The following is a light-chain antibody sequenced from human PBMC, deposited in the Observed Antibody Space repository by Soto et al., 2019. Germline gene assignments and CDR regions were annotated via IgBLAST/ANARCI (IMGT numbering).Light chain of an antibody. Sequence: EIVLTQSPGTLSLSPGERATLSCRASQSVSSNYLAWYLQKPGQAPILLIYGASTRATGIPGRFSGSGSGTDFTLPSSRLEPEDFEVYYCQQYGSSPGTFGQGTKVDFK. CDR1: QSVSSNY. CDR2: GAS. J-gene: IGKJ1*01. V-gene: IGKV3-20*01. CDR3: QQYGSSPGT.